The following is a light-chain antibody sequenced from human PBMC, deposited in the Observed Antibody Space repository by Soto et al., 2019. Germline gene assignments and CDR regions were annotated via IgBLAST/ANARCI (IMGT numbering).Light chain of an antibody. Sequence: QSVLTQPASVSGSPGQSITISCTGTSGDIGSYNRVSWYQQHPGKAPKLIIYEVTDRPSGVSNRFSGSKSGNTASLTISGLQAEDEAVYYCSSYTNLHSSACVFGTGTKVTGL. CDR1: SGDIGSYNR. J-gene: IGLJ1*01. CDR2: EVT. CDR3: SSYTNLHSSACV. V-gene: IGLV2-14*01.